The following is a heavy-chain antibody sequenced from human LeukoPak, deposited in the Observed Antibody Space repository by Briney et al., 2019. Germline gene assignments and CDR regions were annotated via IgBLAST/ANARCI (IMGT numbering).Heavy chain of an antibody. CDR2: IRYDGSNK. D-gene: IGHD6-13*01. CDR3: AKRSAAARSSDAFDI. V-gene: IGHV3-30*02. J-gene: IGHJ3*02. CDR1: GFTFSSYG. Sequence: PGGSLRLSCAASGFTFSSYGMHWVRQAPGKGLEWVAFIRYDGSNKYYADSVKGRFTISRDNSKNTLYLQMNSLRAEDTAVYYCAKRSAAARSSDAFDIWGQGTMVTVSS.